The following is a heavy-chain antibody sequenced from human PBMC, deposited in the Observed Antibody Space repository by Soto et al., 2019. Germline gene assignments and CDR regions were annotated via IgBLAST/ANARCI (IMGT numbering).Heavy chain of an antibody. V-gene: IGHV1-18*01. D-gene: IGHD1-1*01. J-gene: IGHJ4*02. Sequence: QVQLVQSGAEVKGPGASVRVSCKASGYTFSAYGFSWVRQAPGQGLEWVAWISANSGDTYSAQKFQGRVTLTRDTYSITADMALRNYTAEDTAIYDSASDFRDNCGRHICIYFDSCSEGSLVTVSS. CDR1: GYTFSAYG. CDR3: ASDFRDNCGRHICIYFDS. CDR2: ISANSGDT.